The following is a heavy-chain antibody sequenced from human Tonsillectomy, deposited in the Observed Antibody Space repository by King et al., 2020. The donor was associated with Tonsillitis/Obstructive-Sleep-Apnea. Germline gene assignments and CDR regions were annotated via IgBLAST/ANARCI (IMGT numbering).Heavy chain of an antibody. CDR3: ARGGRWGLAL. V-gene: IGHV4-34*01. CDR2: INHSGST. CDR1: GGSFSGYH. D-gene: IGHD1-26*01. Sequence: VQLQQWGAGLLKPSETLSLTCAVYGGSFSGYHWIWIRQPPGKGLEWIGEINHSGSTNYNPSLKSRVTISVDTSKNQFSLKLTSVTAADTAVYYCARGGRWGLALWGQGTLVTVSS. J-gene: IGHJ4*02.